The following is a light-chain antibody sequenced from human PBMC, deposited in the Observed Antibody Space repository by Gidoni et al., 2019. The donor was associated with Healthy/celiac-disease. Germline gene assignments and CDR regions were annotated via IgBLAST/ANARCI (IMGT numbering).Light chain of an antibody. J-gene: IGKJ4*01. V-gene: IGKV1-39*01. CDR2: AAS. CDR1: QSISSY. CDR3: QQRYSTPSLT. Sequence: DIQMTQSPSSLSASVGYSVTITCRASQSISSYLNWYQQKPGKVPKLLIYAASSLQSGVPSRFSGSGSGTDFTLTISSLQPEDFATDYCQQRYSTPSLTFXGXTKVEIK.